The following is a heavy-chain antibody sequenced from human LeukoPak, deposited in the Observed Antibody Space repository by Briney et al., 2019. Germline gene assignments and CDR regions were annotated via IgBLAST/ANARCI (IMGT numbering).Heavy chain of an antibody. V-gene: IGHV3-64*01. CDR3: ASRSSVAASGPG. Sequence: GGSLRLSCAASGFTFSNYAMHWVRQAPGKGLEYVSAISSDGGFTYYANSVKGRFTISRDNAKNSLYLQMSSLRAEDTALYYCASRSSVAASGPGWGQGTLVTVSS. CDR1: GFTFSNYA. J-gene: IGHJ4*02. CDR2: ISSDGGFT. D-gene: IGHD2-15*01.